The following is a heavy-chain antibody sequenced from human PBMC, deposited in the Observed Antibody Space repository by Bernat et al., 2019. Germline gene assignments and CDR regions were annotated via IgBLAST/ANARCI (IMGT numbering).Heavy chain of an antibody. CDR3: ARDPPAVVPAASRYWYFDL. V-gene: IGHV3-21*05. CDR1: GFTFSSYS. J-gene: IGHJ2*01. D-gene: IGHD2-2*01. Sequence: EVQLVESGGGLVKPGESLRLSCAASGFTFSSYSMNWVRQAPGKGLEWVSYISSSSSYIYYADSVKGRFTISRDNAKNSLYLQMNSLRAEDTAVYYCARDPPAVVPAASRYWYFDLWGRGTLVTVSS. CDR2: ISSSSSYI.